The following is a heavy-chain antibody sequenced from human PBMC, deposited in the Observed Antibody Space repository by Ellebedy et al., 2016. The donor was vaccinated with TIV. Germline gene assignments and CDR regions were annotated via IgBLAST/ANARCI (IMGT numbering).Heavy chain of an antibody. D-gene: IGHD1-26*01. Sequence: GESLKISXVASGFTFNTYSMNWVRQAPGKGLEWVAFIRSSINSISYADSVKGRFTISRDDAENSLYLQMNSLRDEDTALYYCARGGAGFDSMNRELSFDSWGQGTLVIVSS. CDR2: IRSSINSI. V-gene: IGHV3-48*02. J-gene: IGHJ4*02. CDR3: ARGGAGFDSMNRELSFDS. CDR1: GFTFNTYS.